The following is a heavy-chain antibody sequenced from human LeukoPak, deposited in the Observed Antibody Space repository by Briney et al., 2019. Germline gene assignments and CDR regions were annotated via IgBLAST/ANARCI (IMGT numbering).Heavy chain of an antibody. Sequence: PGGSLRLSCAASGFTVSSNYMSRVRQAPGKGLEWVSVIYSGGSTYYADSVKGRFTISRDNSKNTLYLQMNSLRAEDTAVYYCARAKERWLQYYDYWGQGTLVTVSS. CDR1: GFTVSSNY. CDR2: IYSGGST. D-gene: IGHD5-12*01. V-gene: IGHV3-66*01. CDR3: ARAKERWLQYYDY. J-gene: IGHJ4*02.